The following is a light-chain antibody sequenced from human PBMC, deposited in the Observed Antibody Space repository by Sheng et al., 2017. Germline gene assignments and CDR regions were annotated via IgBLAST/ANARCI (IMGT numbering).Light chain of an antibody. J-gene: IGLJ1*01. CDR2: EVN. Sequence: QSALTQPPSASGSPGQSLTISCTGSSSDIGDYNFVSWFQQYPGKAPKVIIYEVNKRASGVPDRFSGSKSGNTASLTVSGLQAEDEADYYCSSYEYNDIYVFGTGTKVTVL. CDR3: SSYEYNDIYV. CDR1: SSDIGDYNF. V-gene: IGLV2-8*01.